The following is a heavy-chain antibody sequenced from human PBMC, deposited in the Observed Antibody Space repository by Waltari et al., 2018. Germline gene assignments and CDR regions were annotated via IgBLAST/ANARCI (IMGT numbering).Heavy chain of an antibody. CDR3: ARDGCSGGSCYSGAWNWFDP. J-gene: IGHJ5*02. CDR1: GGTFSSYA. V-gene: IGHV1-69*01. D-gene: IGHD2-15*01. CDR2: TIPIFGTA. Sequence: QVQLVQSGAEVKKPGSSVKVSCKASGGTFSSYAISWVRQAPGQGLEWMGGTIPIFGTATYAQKFQGRVTITADESTSTAYMELSSLRSEDTAVYYCARDGCSGGSCYSGAWNWFDPWGQGTLVTVSS.